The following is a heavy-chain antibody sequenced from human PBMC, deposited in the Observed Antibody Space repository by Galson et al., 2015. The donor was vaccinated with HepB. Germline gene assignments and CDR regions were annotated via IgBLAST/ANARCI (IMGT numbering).Heavy chain of an antibody. CDR3: ARDYYYDSSGYYYFDY. CDR2: ISSSSSTI. Sequence: SLRLSCAASGFTFSSYSMNWVRQAPGKGLEWVSYISSSSSTIYYADSVKGRFTISRDNAKNSLYLQMNSLRAEDTAVYYCARDYYYDSSGYYYFDYWGQGTLVTVSS. J-gene: IGHJ4*02. CDR1: GFTFSSYS. V-gene: IGHV3-48*01. D-gene: IGHD3-22*01.